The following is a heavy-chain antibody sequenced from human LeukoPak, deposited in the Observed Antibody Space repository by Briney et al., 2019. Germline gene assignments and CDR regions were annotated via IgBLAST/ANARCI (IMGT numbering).Heavy chain of an antibody. CDR1: SGSSSTGSHY. Sequence: ASETLSLTCTVSSGSSSTGSHYWGWIRQPPGKGLEWIGTISYSGSTYYNPSLKSRVTISVDTSKNQFSLKLTSVTAADTAVNYCARHNRRVSYYDSSDFNDWGQGTLVTVSS. J-gene: IGHJ4*02. CDR3: ARHNRRVSYYDSSDFND. CDR2: ISYSGST. V-gene: IGHV4-39*01. D-gene: IGHD3-22*01.